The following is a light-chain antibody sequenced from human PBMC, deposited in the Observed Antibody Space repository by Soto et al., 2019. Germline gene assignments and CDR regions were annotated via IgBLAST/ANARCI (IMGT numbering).Light chain of an antibody. V-gene: IGKV3-15*01. CDR1: QTVSSN. Sequence: EIVMTQSPATLSVSPGERATLSCRASQTVSSNLAWYQQKPGQAPRLLIYGASTRATGISARFSGSGSGTEFTLTISSLQSEDFAVYYCQQYGSSLSTFGQGTKVDIK. CDR2: GAS. CDR3: QQYGSSLST. J-gene: IGKJ1*01.